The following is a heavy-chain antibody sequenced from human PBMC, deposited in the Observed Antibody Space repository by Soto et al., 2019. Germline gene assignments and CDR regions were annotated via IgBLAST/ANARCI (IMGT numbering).Heavy chain of an antibody. CDR2: INAGNGNT. Sequence: ASVKVSCKVSGGTFSNYAISWVRQAPGQGLEWMGWINAGNGNTKYSQKFQGRVTITRDTSASTAYMELSSLRSEDTAVYYCARISAGYSSGWYRFDYWGQGTLVTVSS. J-gene: IGHJ4*02. CDR3: ARISAGYSSGWYRFDY. V-gene: IGHV1-3*01. D-gene: IGHD6-19*01. CDR1: GGTFSNYA.